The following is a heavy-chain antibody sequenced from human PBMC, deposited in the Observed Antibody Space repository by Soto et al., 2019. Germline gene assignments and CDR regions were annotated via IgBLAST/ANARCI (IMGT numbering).Heavy chain of an antibody. CDR3: ARADSGYAHGYYYYGMDV. CDR2: ISSSSSTI. D-gene: IGHD5-12*01. CDR1: GFTFCSYS. Sequence: EVQLVESGGGLVQPGGSLRLSCAASGFTFCSYSMNWVRQAPGKGLEWVSYISSSSSTIYYADSVKGRFTISRDNAKNSLYLQMNSLRAEDTAVYYCARADSGYAHGYYYYGMDVWGQGTTVTVSS. V-gene: IGHV3-48*01. J-gene: IGHJ6*02.